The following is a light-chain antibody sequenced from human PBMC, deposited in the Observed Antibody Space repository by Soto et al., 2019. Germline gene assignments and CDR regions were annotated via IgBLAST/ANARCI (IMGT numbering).Light chain of an antibody. J-gene: IGKJ1*01. CDR3: QQYNNWTET. V-gene: IGKV3-15*01. Sequence: EMVMTQSPATLSVSPGERVTLSCRASQSVSSNLAWYQQKPGQAPRLLIYDSSTRATGIPARFSGSGSGTDFTLTISSLQSEDFAIYYCQQYNNWTETFGQGTKVDIK. CDR1: QSVSSN. CDR2: DSS.